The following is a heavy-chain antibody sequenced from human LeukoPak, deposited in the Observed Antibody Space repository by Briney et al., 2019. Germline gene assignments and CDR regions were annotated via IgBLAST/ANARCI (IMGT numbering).Heavy chain of an antibody. CDR2: IYYSGST. Sequence: SETLSLTCTVSGGSISSSSYYWGWIRQPPGKGLEWIGSIYYSGSTYYNPSLKSRVTISVDTSKNQISLQLNSVTPEDTAVYYCASFHFDYWGQGTLVTVSS. CDR1: GGSISSSSYY. V-gene: IGHV4-39*01. J-gene: IGHJ4*02. CDR3: ASFHFDY.